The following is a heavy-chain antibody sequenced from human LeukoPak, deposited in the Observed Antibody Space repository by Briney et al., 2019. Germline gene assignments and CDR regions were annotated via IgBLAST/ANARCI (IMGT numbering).Heavy chain of an antibody. D-gene: IGHD6-13*01. J-gene: IGHJ4*02. CDR2: INPSGGST. V-gene: IGHV3-23*01. CDR1: GFTFSTYA. Sequence: GESLRLSCAASGFTFSTYAMSWVRQAPGKGLEWVSAINPSGGSTYYADSVKGRFSISRDNSKNTLYLQMNGLRAEDTAVYYCAKKGEQQLVRGFDYWGQGALVTVSS. CDR3: AKKGEQQLVRGFDY.